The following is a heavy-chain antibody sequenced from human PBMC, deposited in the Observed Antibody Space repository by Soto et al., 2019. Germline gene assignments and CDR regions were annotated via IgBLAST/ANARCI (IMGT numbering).Heavy chain of an antibody. D-gene: IGHD2-2*01. J-gene: IGHJ6*02. Sequence: PSETLSLTXAVSGGSISSSNWWSWVRQPPGKGLEWIGEIYHSGSTNYNPSLKSRVTISVDKSKNQFSLKLSSVTAADTAVYYCARDRREGKMGVPAAMGYYGMDVWGQGTTVTVSS. CDR2: IYHSGST. CDR1: GGSISSSNW. CDR3: ARDRREGKMGVPAAMGYYGMDV. V-gene: IGHV4-4*02.